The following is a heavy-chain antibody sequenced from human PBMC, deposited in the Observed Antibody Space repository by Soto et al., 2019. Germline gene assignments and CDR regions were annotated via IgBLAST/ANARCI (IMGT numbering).Heavy chain of an antibody. D-gene: IGHD6-13*01. CDR1: GYTFTSYY. CDR3: ARDSSSWYLFVHGEVSYY. J-gene: IGHJ4*02. CDR2: INPSGGST. V-gene: IGHV1-46*01. Sequence: ASVKVSCKASGYTFTSYYMHWVRQAPGQGLEWMGIINPSGGSTSYAQKFQGRVTMTRDTSTSTVYMELSSLRSEDTAVYYCARDSSSWYLFVHGEVSYYWGQANLVTVSS.